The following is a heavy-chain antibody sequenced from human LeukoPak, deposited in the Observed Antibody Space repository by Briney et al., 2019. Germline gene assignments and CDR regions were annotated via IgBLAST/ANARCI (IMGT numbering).Heavy chain of an antibody. Sequence: SEALSLTCTVSGYSISSGYYWGWIRQSPGKGLEWIGSFYHSGSTYYNPSLKSRVTISVDTSKNQFSLKLTSVTGADTAVYYCARRDSSSWAFDIWGQGTLVTVSS. D-gene: IGHD6-13*01. J-gene: IGHJ3*02. CDR3: ARRDSSSWAFDI. CDR2: FYHSGST. CDR1: GYSISSGYY. V-gene: IGHV4-38-2*02.